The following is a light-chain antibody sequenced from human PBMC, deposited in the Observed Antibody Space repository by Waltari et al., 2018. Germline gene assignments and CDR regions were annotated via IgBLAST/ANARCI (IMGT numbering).Light chain of an antibody. J-gene: IGKJ4*01. CDR3: QQYNTYPLS. CDR1: QNINTN. V-gene: IGKV1-5*03. CDR2: KTS. Sequence: TWGASQNINTNLAWYQQKPGRAPKVLIHKTSKLESGVPSRFSGSRSGTEFTLTISSLQPDDFATYYCQQYNTYPLSFGGGTTVEIK.